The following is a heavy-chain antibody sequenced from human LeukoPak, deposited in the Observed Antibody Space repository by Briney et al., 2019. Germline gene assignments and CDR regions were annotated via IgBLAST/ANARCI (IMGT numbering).Heavy chain of an antibody. J-gene: IGHJ4*02. CDR3: ARSEIDDYRRY. CDR1: GYSISSGYH. D-gene: IGHD3-16*01. V-gene: IGHV4-38-2*02. Sequence: PSETLSLTCTVSGYSISSGYHWAWFRQTPGKGLEWIGSIYQSGSTYDNLSLKSRVTLSVDTSKNQFSLKMKAVTAADTAVYYCARSEIDDYRRYWGQGTRVIVSS. CDR2: IYQSGST.